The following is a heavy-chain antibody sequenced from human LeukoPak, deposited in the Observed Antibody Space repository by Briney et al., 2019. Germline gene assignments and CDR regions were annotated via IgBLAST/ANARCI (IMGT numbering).Heavy chain of an antibody. CDR1: GGSFSGYY. V-gene: IGHV4-34*01. J-gene: IGHJ3*02. CDR3: ARGLNPNDAFDI. CDR2: INHSGST. D-gene: IGHD2-8*01. Sequence: SETLSLTCAVYGGSFSGYYWSWIRQPPGKGLEWIGEINHSGSTNYNPSPKSRVTISVDTSKNQFSLKLSSVTAADTAVYYCARGLNPNDAFDIWGQGTMVTVSS.